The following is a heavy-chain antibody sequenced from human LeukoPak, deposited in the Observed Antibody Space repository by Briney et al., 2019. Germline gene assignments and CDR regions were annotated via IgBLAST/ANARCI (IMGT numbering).Heavy chain of an antibody. D-gene: IGHD3-22*01. J-gene: IGHJ4*02. V-gene: IGHV3-23*01. CDR3: AKGEPITMLVVGAPVDS. CDR2: VCWSGGST. Sequence: SFTVARAGYGLIHSKYVLSHLGPALVLGLDGVAGVCWSGGSTYYADSVKGRFTISRDSSKNTLHLQMNSLRAEDTAVYDCAKGEPITMLVVGAPVDSWGQGSQVAVSS. CDR1: GLIHSKYV.